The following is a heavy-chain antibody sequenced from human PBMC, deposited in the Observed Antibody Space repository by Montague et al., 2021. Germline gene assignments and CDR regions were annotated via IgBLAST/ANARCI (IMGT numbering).Heavy chain of an antibody. CDR1: GDSINFYY. J-gene: IGHJ4*02. D-gene: IGHD2-8*01. CDR3: ARKGTNWDY. V-gene: IGHV4-59*01. CDR2: VYYTGTT. Sequence: SETLSLTCTVSGDSINFYYWSWIRQPPGKGLEWIGYVYYTGTTNCNPSLKSRVTISVDTSRNQFFLNVNSATAADTAVYYCARKGTNWDYWGQGTLVTVSS.